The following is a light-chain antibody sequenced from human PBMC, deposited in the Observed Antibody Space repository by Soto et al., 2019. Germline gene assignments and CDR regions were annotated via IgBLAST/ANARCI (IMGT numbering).Light chain of an antibody. V-gene: IGLV2-14*03. CDR2: DVN. Sequence: QSALTQPASVSGSPGQSITISCTGTSSDIGAYNFVSWYQQHPGTAPKLMLYDVNIRPSGVSNRFSGSKSGNTASLTISGLQAEDEADYYCTSGTTSTTMIFGGGTKVTVL. J-gene: IGLJ2*01. CDR1: SSDIGAYNF. CDR3: TSGTTSTTMI.